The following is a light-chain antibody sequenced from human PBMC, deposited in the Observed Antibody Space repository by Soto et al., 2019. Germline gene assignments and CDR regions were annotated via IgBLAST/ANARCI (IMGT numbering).Light chain of an antibody. CDR3: SSYTSSSTVV. J-gene: IGLJ2*01. V-gene: IGLV2-14*01. Sequence: QSALTQPASVSGSLGQSITISCTGTSSDVGGYNNVSWYQQHPGKAPKLMIYDVSNRPSGVSNRFSGSKSGNTASLTISGLQAEDEADYYCSSYTSSSTVVFGGGTQLTVL. CDR1: SSDVGGYNN. CDR2: DVS.